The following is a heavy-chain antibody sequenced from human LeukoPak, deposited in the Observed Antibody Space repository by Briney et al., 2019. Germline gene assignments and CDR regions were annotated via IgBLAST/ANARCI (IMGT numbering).Heavy chain of an antibody. J-gene: IGHJ3*02. CDR2: IYTSGST. CDR1: GGSISSGTYY. Sequence: SQTLSLTCTVSGGSISSGTYYWSWIRQPAGNGLEWIGRIYTSGSTNYNPSLKSRATISVDTSKNQFSMKLRSVTAADKDMSYCARDGYDYSDFDIWGQGTMVTVSS. CDR3: ARDGYDYSDFDI. V-gene: IGHV4-61*02. D-gene: IGHD5-12*01.